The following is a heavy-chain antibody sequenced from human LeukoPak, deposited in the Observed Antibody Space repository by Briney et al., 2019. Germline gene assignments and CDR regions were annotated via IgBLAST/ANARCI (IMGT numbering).Heavy chain of an antibody. CDR1: GGSISSSNW. CDR3: ARDTLTGAASTAFDI. D-gene: IGHD7-27*01. CDR2: IYHSGST. Sequence: SETLSLTCAVSGGSISSSNWWSWVRQPPGKGLEWIGEIYHSGSTNYNPSLKSRVTISVDKSKNQFSLKLSSVTAADTAVYYCARDTLTGAASTAFDIWGQGTMVTVSS. J-gene: IGHJ3*02. V-gene: IGHV4-4*02.